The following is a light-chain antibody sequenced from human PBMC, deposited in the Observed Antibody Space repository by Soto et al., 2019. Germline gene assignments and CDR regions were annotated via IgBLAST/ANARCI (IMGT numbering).Light chain of an antibody. CDR1: SSDIGAYNY. V-gene: IGLV2-11*01. J-gene: IGLJ1*01. Sequence: QSALTQPRSVSGSPGQSVTISCTGTSSDIGAYNYVSWYQRHPGKVPKLMLYDVNKRPSGVPDRFSGSKSGNTASLTISGLQADDEADYYCCSYAGAYIYVFATGTKLTVL. CDR2: DVN. CDR3: CSYAGAYIYV.